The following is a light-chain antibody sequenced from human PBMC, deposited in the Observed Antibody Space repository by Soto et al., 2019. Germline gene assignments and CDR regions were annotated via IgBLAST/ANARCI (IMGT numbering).Light chain of an antibody. CDR3: RQYNSWRPLT. Sequence: EIVLTQSPGTLSLSPGERATLSCRASQSVSSGYLAWYQQKPDQPPRLLIYGASSSATSSPHRFSGSGFGTNFSLIISRLEPEDFVVFYCRQYNSWRPLTFGGGTKVDIK. J-gene: IGKJ4*01. CDR1: QSVSSGY. V-gene: IGKV3-20*01. CDR2: GAS.